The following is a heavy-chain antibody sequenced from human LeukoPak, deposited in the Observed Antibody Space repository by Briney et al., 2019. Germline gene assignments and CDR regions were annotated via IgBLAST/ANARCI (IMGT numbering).Heavy chain of an antibody. CDR3: AKEDIAGNGFPFDS. D-gene: IGHD5-12*01. V-gene: IGHV3-53*01. CDR2: IYSGGTT. CDR1: GFSVRTKY. Sequence: GGSLRLSCAASGFSVRTKYMTWVRQAPGKGLEWVSVIYSGGTTYYADSVKGRFTISRDNAKNSVYLQMNSLRVEDTAIYYCAKEDIAGNGFPFDSWGQGTMVTVSS. J-gene: IGHJ4*02.